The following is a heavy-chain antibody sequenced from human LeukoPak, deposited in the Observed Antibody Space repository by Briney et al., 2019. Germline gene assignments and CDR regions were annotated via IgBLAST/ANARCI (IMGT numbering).Heavy chain of an antibody. D-gene: IGHD6-13*01. Sequence: GASVKVSCKXSGYTFTGYYMHWVRQAPGQGLERMGWINPNSGGTNYAQKFQGRVTMTRDTSISTAYMELSRLRSDDTAVYYCARDRIAAPSFDPWGQGTLVTVSS. CDR2: INPNSGGT. CDR1: GYTFTGYY. J-gene: IGHJ5*02. CDR3: ARDRIAAPSFDP. V-gene: IGHV1-2*02.